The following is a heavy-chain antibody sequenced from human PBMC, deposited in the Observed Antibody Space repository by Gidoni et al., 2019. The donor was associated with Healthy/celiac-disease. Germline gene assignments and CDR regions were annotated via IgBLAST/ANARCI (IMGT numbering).Heavy chain of an antibody. CDR1: GITLEDYA. D-gene: IGHD6-19*01. V-gene: IGHV3-9*01. J-gene: IGHJ4*02. CDR2: ISWNSGSL. Sequence: EVQLVESGGGLVQPGRSLRPTCAASGITLEDYALHWVRQAPGKGLGWVSGISWNSGSLGSADSVKGRFTISRDNTQNSLYLQMNSLRAEDTALYYCAKDSSSGWYSGGYPQWGQGTLVTVSS. CDR3: AKDSSSGWYSGGYPQ.